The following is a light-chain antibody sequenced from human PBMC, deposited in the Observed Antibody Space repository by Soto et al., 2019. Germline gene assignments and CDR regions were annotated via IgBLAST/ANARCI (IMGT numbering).Light chain of an antibody. V-gene: IGKV3-11*01. Sequence: EIVLTQSPATLSLSPGERATLSCRASQSVSSYLAWYQQKPGQAPRLLIYDASNRATGIPARFSGSGSGTDFTLTISSLEPEFVAVYCCQRRSNWSSFGGGTKVEIK. CDR3: QRRSNWSS. CDR1: QSVSSY. J-gene: IGKJ4*01. CDR2: DAS.